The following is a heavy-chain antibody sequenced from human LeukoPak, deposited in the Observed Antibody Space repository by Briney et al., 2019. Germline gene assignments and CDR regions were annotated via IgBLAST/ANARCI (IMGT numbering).Heavy chain of an antibody. CDR1: GGSISSSNW. J-gene: IGHJ4*02. CDR3: ARDGYYYDSSGYGLDY. V-gene: IGHV4-4*02. D-gene: IGHD3-22*01. CDR2: IYHSGST. Sequence: SETPSLTCAVSGGSISSSNWWSWVRQPPGKGLEWIGEIYHSGSTNYNPSLKSRVTMSVDTSKNQFSLKLSSVTAADTAVYYCARDGYYYDSSGYGLDYWGQGTLVTVSS.